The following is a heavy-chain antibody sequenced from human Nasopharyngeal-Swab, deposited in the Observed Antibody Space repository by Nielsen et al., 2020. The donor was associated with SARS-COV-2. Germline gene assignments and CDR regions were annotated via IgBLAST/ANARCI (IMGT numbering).Heavy chain of an antibody. CDR2: ISYDGSNK. CDR3: AKMLTSDYGDYDNLDY. CDR1: GLTFRSYG. Sequence: GGSLRLSWAASGLTFRSYGMHWVRQAPGKGLEWVAVISYDGSNKYYADSVKGRFTISRDNSKNTLYLQMNSLRAEDTAVYYCAKMLTSDYGDYDNLDYWGQGTLVTVSS. D-gene: IGHD4-17*01. J-gene: IGHJ4*02. V-gene: IGHV3-30*18.